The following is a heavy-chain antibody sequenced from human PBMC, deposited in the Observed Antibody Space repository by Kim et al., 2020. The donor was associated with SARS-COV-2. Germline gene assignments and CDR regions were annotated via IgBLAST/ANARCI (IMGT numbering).Heavy chain of an antibody. CDR1: GITFSTYA. Sequence: GGSLRLSCAASGITFSTYAMSWVRQAPGKGLEWVSTISAGAYSTYYADSVKGRFTISRDNSKNTLSLQMNSLRAEDTALYFCAKGGAGRYCSGGICQDCWGQGTLVTVSS. D-gene: IGHD2-15*01. CDR3: AKGGAGRYCSGGICQDC. V-gene: IGHV3-23*01. J-gene: IGHJ4*02. CDR2: ISAGAYST.